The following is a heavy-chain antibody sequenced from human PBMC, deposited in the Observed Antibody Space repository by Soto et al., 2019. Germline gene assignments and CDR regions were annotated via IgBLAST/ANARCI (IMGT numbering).Heavy chain of an antibody. D-gene: IGHD3-10*01. V-gene: IGHV3-30-3*01. CDR3: ARDFTGSWTVDY. J-gene: IGHJ4*02. CDR1: GFTFSNHH. CDR2: ISSDGSGT. Sequence: QVQLVESGGDVVQPGTSLRLSCTASGFTFSNHHVHWVRQAPGKGLEWLTIISSDGSGTFYADSVKGRFTISRDNSKNTVYLQINSLRDEDTAVCYCARDFTGSWTVDYWGQGTLVTVSS.